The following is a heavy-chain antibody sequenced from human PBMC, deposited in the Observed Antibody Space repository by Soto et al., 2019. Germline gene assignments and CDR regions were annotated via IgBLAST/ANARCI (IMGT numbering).Heavy chain of an antibody. J-gene: IGHJ4*02. CDR1: GFTFSSYA. CDR2: IDGSGRNT. V-gene: IGHV3-23*01. D-gene: IGHD2-15*01. Sequence: GSLRLSCAASGFTFSSYAMSWVRQAPGKGLEWVSGIDGSGRNTYYADSVKGRFTISRDNSKNTLSVQMNGLRVEDTALYYCAKDGGSVCSGGTCYFQAPDYWGQGTLVTVS. CDR3: AKDGGSVCSGGTCYFQAPDY.